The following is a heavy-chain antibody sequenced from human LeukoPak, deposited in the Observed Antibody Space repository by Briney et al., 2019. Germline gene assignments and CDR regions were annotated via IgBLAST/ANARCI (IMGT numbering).Heavy chain of an antibody. J-gene: IGHJ4*02. V-gene: IGHV3-21*01. CDR2: VSRSSRFI. D-gene: IGHD5-12*01. CDR1: GFAFSAYS. CDR3: ARVSDAFDYFFDS. Sequence: GGSLRLSCAASGFAFSAYSMNWVRQAPGKGLEWVSSVSRSSRFIFYADSVQGRFTISRDDAKDSLFLQMNSLRAEDTAVYYCARVSDAFDYFFDSWGQGTLVTVSS.